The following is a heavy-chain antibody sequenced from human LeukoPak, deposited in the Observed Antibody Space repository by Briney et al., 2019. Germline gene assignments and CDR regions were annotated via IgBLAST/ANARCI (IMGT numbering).Heavy chain of an antibody. Sequence: SGGSLRLSCAASGFSFSSHAMCWVRQAPGKGLEWVSSIAVVGGNTRYADSVEGRFTISRQDSNNALHLQLNSLRAEDTAIYYCARDCCSGGGPLDIWGQGTLVTVSS. CDR3: ARDCCSGGGPLDI. J-gene: IGHJ4*02. CDR2: IAVVGGNT. CDR1: GFSFSSHA. V-gene: IGHV3-23*01. D-gene: IGHD2-15*01.